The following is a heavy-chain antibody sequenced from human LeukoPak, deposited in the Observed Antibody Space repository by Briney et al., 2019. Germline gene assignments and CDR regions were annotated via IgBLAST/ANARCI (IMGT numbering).Heavy chain of an antibody. CDR2: INWNGGST. CDR3: ATNIVGATFDY. Sequence: TGGSLRLSCAASGFTFDDYGMSWVRQAPGKGLEWVSGINWNGGSTGYADSVKGRFTISRDNAKNSLYLQMNSLRAEDTALYYCATNIVGATFDYWGQGTPVTVSS. V-gene: IGHV3-20*04. D-gene: IGHD1-26*01. CDR1: GFTFDDYG. J-gene: IGHJ4*02.